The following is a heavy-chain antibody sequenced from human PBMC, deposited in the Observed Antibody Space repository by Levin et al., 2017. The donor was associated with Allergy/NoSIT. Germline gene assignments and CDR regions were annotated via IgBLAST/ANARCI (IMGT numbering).Heavy chain of an antibody. J-gene: IGHJ4*02. Sequence: GGSLRLSCAASGFTFSNFAMSWVRQAPGKGLEWVSSFSASGGSTYYADSVKGRFTISRDNNRNTLYLQINSLRAEDTAVYYCVKAPRDEYNFVAYYFDLWGQGTLVTVSS. CDR1: GFTFSNFA. CDR2: FSASGGST. V-gene: IGHV3-23*01. CDR3: VKAPRDEYNFVAYYFDL. D-gene: IGHD5-24*01.